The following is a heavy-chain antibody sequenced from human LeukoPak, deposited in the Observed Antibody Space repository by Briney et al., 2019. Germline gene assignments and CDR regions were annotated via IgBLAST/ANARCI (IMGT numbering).Heavy chain of an antibody. CDR2: TYYSAKWYN. CDR3: ARDFGTTGCHTFDY. Sequence: SETLSLTCAVSGDSVSSYNGAWNWHTQPQSRGLEWLGRTYYSAKWYNDYAESMEGRMTITQDTSKNQYSLHLNSVTPDDTAVYYCARDFGTTGCHTFDYWGQGTLVTVSS. CDR1: GDSVSSYNGA. D-gene: IGHD2-2*02. V-gene: IGHV6-1*01. J-gene: IGHJ4*02.